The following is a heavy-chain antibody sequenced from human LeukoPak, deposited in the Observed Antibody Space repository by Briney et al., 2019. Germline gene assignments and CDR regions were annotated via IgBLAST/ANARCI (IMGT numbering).Heavy chain of an antibody. CDR2: ISAYNGNT. CDR1: GYTFTSYG. D-gene: IGHD2-21*02. CDR3: ARDCGGDCSPNWFDP. V-gene: IGHV1-18*01. J-gene: IGHJ5*02. Sequence: ASAKVSCKASGYTFTSYGISWVRQAPGQGLGWMGWISAYNGNTNYAQKLQGRVTMTTDTSTSTAYMELRSLRSDDTAVYYCARDCGGDCSPNWFDPWGQGTLVTVSS.